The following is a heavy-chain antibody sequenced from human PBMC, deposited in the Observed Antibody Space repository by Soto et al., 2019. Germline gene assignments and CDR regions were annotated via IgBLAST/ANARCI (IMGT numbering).Heavy chain of an antibody. J-gene: IGHJ4*02. Sequence: ETLSLTCTVSGGSISSYYWSWIRQPPGKGLEWIGYIYYSGSTNYNPSLKSRVTISVDTSKNQFSLKLSSVTAADTAVYYCARGYSGYDGLDYRGQGTLVTVSS. CDR3: ARGYSGYDGLDY. V-gene: IGHV4-59*13. CDR1: GGSISSYY. CDR2: IYYSGST. D-gene: IGHD5-12*01.